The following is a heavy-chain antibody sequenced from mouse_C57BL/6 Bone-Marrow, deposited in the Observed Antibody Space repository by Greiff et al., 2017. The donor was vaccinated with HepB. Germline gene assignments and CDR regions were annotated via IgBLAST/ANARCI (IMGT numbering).Heavy chain of an antibody. CDR1: GYTFTNYW. D-gene: IGHD1-1*01. Sequence: QVQLQQSGAELVRPGTSVKMSCKASGYTFTNYWIGWAKQRPGHGLEWIGDIYPGGGYTNYNEKFKGKATLTADKSSSTAYMQFSSLTSEDSAIYYCARSPLLLRYPYYFDYWGQGTTLTVSS. CDR3: ARSPLLLRYPYYFDY. J-gene: IGHJ2*01. CDR2: IYPGGGYT. V-gene: IGHV1-63*01.